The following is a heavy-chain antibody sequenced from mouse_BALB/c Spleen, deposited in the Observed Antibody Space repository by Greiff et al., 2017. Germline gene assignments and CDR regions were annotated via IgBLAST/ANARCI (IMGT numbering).Heavy chain of an antibody. CDR2: IRLKSNNYAT. D-gene: IGHD2-3*01. CDR3: TRSPDGYFPFDY. V-gene: IGHV6-6*02. CDR1: GFTFSNYW. Sequence: EVKLMESGGGLVQPGGSMKLSCVASGFTFSNYWMNWVRQSPEKGLEWVAEIRLKSNNYATHYAESVKGRFTISRDDSKSSVYLQMNNLRAEDTGIYYCTRSPDGYFPFDYWGQGTTITVSS. J-gene: IGHJ2*01.